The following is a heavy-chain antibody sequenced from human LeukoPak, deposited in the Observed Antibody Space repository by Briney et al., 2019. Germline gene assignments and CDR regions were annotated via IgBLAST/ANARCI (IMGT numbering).Heavy chain of an antibody. Sequence: PGGSLRLSCAASGFTFSGFWMHWVRQTPDKGLVWVSRINSDGSRTKYADSVKGRFTVSRDNAENTLYLQLNSLRAEDTAVYYCARESSIGMDVWGQGTTVTVSS. CDR2: INSDGSRT. CDR1: GFTFSGFW. V-gene: IGHV3-74*03. J-gene: IGHJ6*02. CDR3: ARESSIGMDV.